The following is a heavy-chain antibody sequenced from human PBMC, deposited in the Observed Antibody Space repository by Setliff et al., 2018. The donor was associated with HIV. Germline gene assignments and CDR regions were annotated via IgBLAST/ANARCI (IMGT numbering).Heavy chain of an antibody. CDR3: ARDLDYYFDY. CDR1: GLIFSSYE. CDR2: IGGHGSII. J-gene: IGHJ4*02. Sequence: GGSLRLSCAASGLIFSSYEMNWVRQAPGKGLEWISFIGGHGSIIHYADSVKGRFTISRDNAKNSVYLQMHSLRVEDTAVYYCARDLDYYFDYWGQGMLVTVSS. V-gene: IGHV3-48*03. D-gene: IGHD1-1*01.